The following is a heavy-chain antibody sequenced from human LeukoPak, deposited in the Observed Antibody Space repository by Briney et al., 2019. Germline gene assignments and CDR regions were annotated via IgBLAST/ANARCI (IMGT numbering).Heavy chain of an antibody. J-gene: IGHJ5*02. CDR1: GGTFNNYA. CDR3: ARSGHASISTWFDP. V-gene: IGHV1-69*05. D-gene: IGHD5-12*01. CDR2: LIPIFGST. Sequence: SVKVSCKASGGTFNNYAISWVRQAPGQGLEWMGGLIPIFGSTNYAQRFQGRLTIITDESMSTAYMELSSLRSEDTAVYYCARSGHASISTWFDPWGQGTLVTVSS.